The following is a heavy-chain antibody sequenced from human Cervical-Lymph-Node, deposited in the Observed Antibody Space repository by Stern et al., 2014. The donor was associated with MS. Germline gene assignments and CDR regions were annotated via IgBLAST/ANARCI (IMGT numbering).Heavy chain of an antibody. V-gene: IGHV3-33*01. CDR1: GFTFSSYG. D-gene: IGHD2-15*01. CDR2: IWYAGSNK. CDR3: ARDRHDLGYCSGGSCYLPDY. J-gene: IGHJ4*02. Sequence: VQLVESGGGVVQPGRTLRLSCAASGFTFSSYGMHWVRQAPGKGLEWAGVIWYAGSNKYYADSVKGRFTISRDNSKNTLYLQMNSLRAEDTAVYYCARDRHDLGYCSGGSCYLPDYWGQGTLVTVSS.